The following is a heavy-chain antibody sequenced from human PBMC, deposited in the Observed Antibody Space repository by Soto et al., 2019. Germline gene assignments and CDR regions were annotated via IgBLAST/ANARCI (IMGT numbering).Heavy chain of an antibody. V-gene: IGHV3-33*05. CDR2: ISSDGSNR. D-gene: IGHD6-19*01. CDR1: RFKFDSYG. J-gene: IGHJ6*02. CDR3: AKDRPRSSGSKQYYALDV. Sequence: VQLVESGGGVVQPGRSLRLSCAASRFKFDSYGMHWVRQAPGKGLEWVSLISSDGSNRYSADSVKGRFTISRDNSKSMLYLQINSLTAEDTAIYYCAKDRPRSSGSKQYYALDVWGQGTTVTVSS.